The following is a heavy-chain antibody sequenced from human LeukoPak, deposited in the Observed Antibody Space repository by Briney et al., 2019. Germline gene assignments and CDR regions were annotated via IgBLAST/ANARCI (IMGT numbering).Heavy chain of an antibody. J-gene: IGHJ3*02. V-gene: IGHV4-39*07. CDR1: GGSISSSIYY. CDR3: ARVNGITMIVDI. CDR2: IYYSGNT. D-gene: IGHD3-22*01. Sequence: SETLSLTCTVSGGSISSSIYYWGWIRQPPGKGLEWIGSIYYSGNTYYNPSLKSRVTISVDTSKNQISLKLSSVTAADTAVYYCARVNGITMIVDIWGQGTMVTVSS.